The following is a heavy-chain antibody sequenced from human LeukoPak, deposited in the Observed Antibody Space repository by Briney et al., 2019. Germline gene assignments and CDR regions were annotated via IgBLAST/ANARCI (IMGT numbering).Heavy chain of an antibody. V-gene: IGHV4-39*02. Sequence: SETLSLTCTVSGGSISSSNYYWGWIRQPPGKGLEWIGSIYYSGSTFYNPSLKSRVTMTVDTSKNQFSLKLTSMTAADTAVYYCARDPFDYWGQGTLVTVSS. CDR3: ARDPFDY. CDR1: GGSISSSNYY. CDR2: IYYSGST. J-gene: IGHJ4*02.